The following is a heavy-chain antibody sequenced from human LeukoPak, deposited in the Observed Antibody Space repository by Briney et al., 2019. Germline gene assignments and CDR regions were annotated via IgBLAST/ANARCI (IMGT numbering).Heavy chain of an antibody. CDR3: ARDGPLWFGESRSDF. Sequence: SETLSLTCAVYGGSFSGYYWSWIRQPPGKGLEWIGEINHSGSTNYNPSLKSRVTISVDTSKDQFSLKLSSVTAADTDVYYCARDGPLWFGESRSDFWGQGTLVTVSS. D-gene: IGHD3-10*01. CDR1: GGSFSGYY. CDR2: INHSGST. J-gene: IGHJ4*02. V-gene: IGHV4-34*01.